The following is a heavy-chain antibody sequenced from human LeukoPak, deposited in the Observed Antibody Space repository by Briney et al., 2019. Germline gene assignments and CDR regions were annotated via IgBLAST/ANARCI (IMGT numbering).Heavy chain of an antibody. CDR1: GGSISSSSYY. V-gene: IGHV4-39*07. CDR2: IYYSGST. J-gene: IGHJ5*02. Sequence: SETLSLTFTVSGGSISSSSYYWGWIRQPPGKGLERIGSIYYSGSTYYNPSLKSRVTISVDTSKNQFSLKLSSVTAADTAVYYCATSPYYYDSRGYFFRPWFDPWGQGTLVTVSS. D-gene: IGHD3-22*01. CDR3: ATSPYYYDSRGYFFRPWFDP.